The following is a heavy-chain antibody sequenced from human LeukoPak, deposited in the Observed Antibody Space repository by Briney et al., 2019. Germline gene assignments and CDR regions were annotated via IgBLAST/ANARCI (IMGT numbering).Heavy chain of an antibody. CDR1: GFTFSDYY. D-gene: IGHD2-21*01. CDR2: ISSSGSTI. Sequence: PGGSLRLSCAASGFTFSDYYMSWIRQAPGKGLEWVSYISSSGSTIYYADSVKGRFTISRDNAKNSLYLQMNSLRAEDTAVYYCARDDPLKVVPPGEWFDPWGQGTLVTVSS. CDR3: ARDDPLKVVPPGEWFDP. J-gene: IGHJ5*02. V-gene: IGHV3-11*04.